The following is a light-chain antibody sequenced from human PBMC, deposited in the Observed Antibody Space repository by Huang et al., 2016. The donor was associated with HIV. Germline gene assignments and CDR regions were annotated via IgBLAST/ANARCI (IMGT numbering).Light chain of an antibody. CDR3: QHRGTWPPYT. J-gene: IGKJ2*01. CDR2: DAA. CDR1: QNVRTY. V-gene: IGKV3-11*01. Sequence: VLTQSPATLSLSPGERAILSCRASQNVRTYLAGYQQKPGQTPRLLIHDAAKRANGIPSRFSGSGSGTDFTLTISSLEPEDFAVYYCQHRGTWPPYTFGQGTKLEIK.